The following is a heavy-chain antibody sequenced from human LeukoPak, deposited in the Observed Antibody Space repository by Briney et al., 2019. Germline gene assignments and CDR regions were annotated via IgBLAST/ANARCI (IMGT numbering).Heavy chain of an antibody. Sequence: SETLSLTCTVSGGSISSYYWSWIRQPPGKGLEWIGYIFHSGSTSYNPSLKGRVTISVDTSNNRFSLKLSSVTAADMAVYYCARVRQGTDAFDIWGQGTMVTVSS. CDR1: GGSISSYY. CDR3: ARVRQGTDAFDI. D-gene: IGHD3-10*01. V-gene: IGHV4-59*01. CDR2: IFHSGST. J-gene: IGHJ3*02.